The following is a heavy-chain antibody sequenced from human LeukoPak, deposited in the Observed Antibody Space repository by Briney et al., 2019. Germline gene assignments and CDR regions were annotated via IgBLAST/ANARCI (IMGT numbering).Heavy chain of an antibody. Sequence: PGGSLRLSCAASGFIVSTKYMTWVRQIPGKGLEWVSILYPGGDTYYTEPVKGRFTISRDNSKNTLYLQMNSLRAEDTVVYFCAGVRSGYDPIEYWGQGTLVTVSS. CDR1: GFIVSTKY. J-gene: IGHJ4*02. CDR2: LYPGGDT. CDR3: AGVRSGYDPIEY. D-gene: IGHD5-12*01. V-gene: IGHV3-53*01.